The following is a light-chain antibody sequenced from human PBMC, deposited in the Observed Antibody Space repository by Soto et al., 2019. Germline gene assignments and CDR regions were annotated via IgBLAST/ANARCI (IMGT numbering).Light chain of an antibody. V-gene: IGLV2-23*01. CDR1: TSDVGGYNL. CDR2: EGT. J-gene: IGLJ1*01. Sequence: QSALTQPASVSGSPGQSITNTCSGTTSDVGGYNLVSWYQQHTAEAPKLLIYEGTQRPPGVSSRFSGSKSGNTASLTSSGLQAEDEADYYCCSYASSSSYVFGTGTKVTV. CDR3: CSYASSSSYV.